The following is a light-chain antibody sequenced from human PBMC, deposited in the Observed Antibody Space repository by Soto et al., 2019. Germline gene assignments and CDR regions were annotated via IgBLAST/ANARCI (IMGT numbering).Light chain of an antibody. V-gene: IGKV1-5*03. CDR3: QQFNTSPWT. Sequence: DIKMTQSPSTLSASEGDRVTISCRASQSVSIWLAWYQQKPGRAPKLLIYKSSILESGVPSRFSGSGSGTEFTPTISSLQPDDFATYYCQQFNTSPWTFGQGTKVDIK. J-gene: IGKJ1*01. CDR1: QSVSIW. CDR2: KSS.